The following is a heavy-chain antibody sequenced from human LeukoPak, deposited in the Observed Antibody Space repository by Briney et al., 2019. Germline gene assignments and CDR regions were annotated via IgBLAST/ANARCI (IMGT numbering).Heavy chain of an antibody. V-gene: IGHV3-21*01. CDR3: ARAWDTAMVTPFDY. D-gene: IGHD5-18*01. CDR2: ISSSSYI. Sequence: PGGSLRLSCAASGFTFSSYSMNWVRQAPGKGLEWVSSISSSSYIYYADSVKGRFTISRDNAKNSLYLQMNSLRTEDTAVYYCARAWDTAMVTPFDYWGQGTLVTVSS. J-gene: IGHJ4*02. CDR1: GFTFSSYS.